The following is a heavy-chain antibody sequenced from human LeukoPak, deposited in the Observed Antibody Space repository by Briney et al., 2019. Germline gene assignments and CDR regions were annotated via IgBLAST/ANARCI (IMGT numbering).Heavy chain of an antibody. D-gene: IGHD6-13*01. CDR1: GFTFSSYG. Sequence: GRSLRLSCAASGFTFSSYGMHWVRQAPGKGLEWVAVISYDGSNKYYADSVKGRITISRDNSKNTLFLQMNSLRAEDTAVYYCAKDFWAAAGTFGYWGQGTLVTVSS. J-gene: IGHJ4*02. CDR3: AKDFWAAAGTFGY. V-gene: IGHV3-30*18. CDR2: ISYDGSNK.